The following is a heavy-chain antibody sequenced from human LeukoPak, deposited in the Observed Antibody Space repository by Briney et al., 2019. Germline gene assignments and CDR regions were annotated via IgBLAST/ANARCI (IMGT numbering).Heavy chain of an antibody. Sequence: GSLRLSCAASGLTFSSYAMHWVRQAPGKGLEWVAVISYDGSNKYYVDSVKGRFTISRDNSKNTLYLQMNSLRAEDTAVYYCARGGKIQIWPRRENYYYYMDVWGEGTTVTVSS. CDR3: ARGGKIQIWPRRENYYYYMDV. J-gene: IGHJ6*03. CDR2: ISYDGSNK. CDR1: GLTFSSYA. D-gene: IGHD5-18*01. V-gene: IGHV3-30*04.